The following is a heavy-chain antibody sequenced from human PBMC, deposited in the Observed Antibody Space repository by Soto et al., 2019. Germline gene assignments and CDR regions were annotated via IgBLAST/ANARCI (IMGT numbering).Heavy chain of an antibody. CDR1: GGSISSSNW. V-gene: IGHV4-4*02. Sequence: SETLSLTCAVSGGSISSSNWWSWVRQPPGKGLEWIGEIYHSGSTNYNPSLKSRVTISVDKSKNQFSLKLSSVTAADTAVYYCARYGGYDLLTGQAQGYGMDVWGQGTTVTVYS. CDR3: ARYGGYDLLTGQAQGYGMDV. CDR2: IYHSGST. J-gene: IGHJ6*02. D-gene: IGHD3-9*01.